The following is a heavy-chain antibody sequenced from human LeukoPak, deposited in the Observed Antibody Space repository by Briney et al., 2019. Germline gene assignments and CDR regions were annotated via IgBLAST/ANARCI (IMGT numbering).Heavy chain of an antibody. CDR2: IYPGNSEP. J-gene: IGHJ6*02. D-gene: IGHD5-12*01. CDR1: GYIFSNYW. Sequence: GESLKISCKGSGYIFSNYWIAWVRQMPGKGLEWMGIIYPGNSEPRYSPAFQGQVTISADKPIITAYLQRSSLKPWDISLYYWPRHNVDQGYSGDDSRDLWGQGTTVSVSS. CDR3: PRHNVDQGYSGDDSRDL. V-gene: IGHV5-51*01.